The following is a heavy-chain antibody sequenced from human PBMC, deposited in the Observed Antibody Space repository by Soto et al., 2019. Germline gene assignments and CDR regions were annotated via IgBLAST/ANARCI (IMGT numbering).Heavy chain of an antibody. CDR3: ARGRFLSYDILTAPSEYGMDV. CDR2: IYYSGST. Sequence: SETLSLTCTVSGGSISSGGYYWSWIRQHPGKGLEWIGYIYYSGSTYYNPSLKSRVTISVDTSKNQFSLKLSSVTAADTAVYYCARGRFLSYDILTAPSEYGMDVWGQGTTVTVSS. V-gene: IGHV4-31*03. D-gene: IGHD3-9*01. J-gene: IGHJ6*02. CDR1: GGSISSGGYY.